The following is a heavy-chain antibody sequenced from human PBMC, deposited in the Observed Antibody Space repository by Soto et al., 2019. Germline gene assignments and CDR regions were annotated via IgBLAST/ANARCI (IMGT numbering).Heavy chain of an antibody. CDR3: ARIILGYCSSTSCSRRWFDP. V-gene: IGHV5-51*01. J-gene: IGHJ5*02. CDR2: IYPGDSDT. CDR1: GYSFTIYC. Sequence: GESLKISCKGSGYSFTIYCIGWVLQMPWKGLEWMGIIYPGDSDTRYSPSFQGQVTISADKSISTAYLQWSSLKASDTAMYYCARIILGYCSSTSCSRRWFDPWGQGTLVTVSS. D-gene: IGHD2-2*01.